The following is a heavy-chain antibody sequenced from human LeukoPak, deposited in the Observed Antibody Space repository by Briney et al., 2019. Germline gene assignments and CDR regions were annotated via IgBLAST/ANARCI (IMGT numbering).Heavy chain of an antibody. CDR2: INHSGST. CDR3: AREFYCSSTSCYVPDVYYYYYGMDV. J-gene: IGHJ6*04. Sequence: PSETLSLTCAVYGGSFSGYYWSWIRQPPGKGLEWIGKINHSGSTNYNPSLKSRVTISVDTSKNQFSLKLSSVTAADTAVYYCAREFYCSSTSCYVPDVYYYYYGMDVWGKGTTVTVSS. CDR1: GGSFSGYY. V-gene: IGHV4-34*01. D-gene: IGHD2-2*01.